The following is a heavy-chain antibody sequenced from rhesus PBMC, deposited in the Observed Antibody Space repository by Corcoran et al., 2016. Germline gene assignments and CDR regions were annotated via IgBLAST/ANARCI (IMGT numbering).Heavy chain of an antibody. V-gene: IGHV4-169*01. CDR2: IYGSGSIT. J-gene: IGHJ5-2*02. CDR3: SRAPIIAGTTRSLDV. Sequence: QLQLQESGPGLVKPSETLSVTCAVSGGSISSNYWSWIHQAPGKGLEWIGYIYGSGSITNHNPSLKSRVTLSVDTSKNQCSLKLSSVTAADTAVYYCSRAPIIAGTTRSLDVWGRGVLVTVSS. CDR1: GGSISSNY. D-gene: IGHD1-20*01.